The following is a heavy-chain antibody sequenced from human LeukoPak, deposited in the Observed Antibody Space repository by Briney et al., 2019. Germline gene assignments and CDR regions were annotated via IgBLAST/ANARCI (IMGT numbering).Heavy chain of an antibody. J-gene: IGHJ6*02. V-gene: IGHV3-13*01. CDR2: IGTAGDT. CDR3: AREAGYSYGMDV. Sequence: GGSLRLSCAASGFTFSSYDMHWVRHATGKGLEWVSAIGTAGDTYYPGSVKGRFTISRENAKNSLYLQMNSLRAGDTAVYYCAREAGYSYGMDVWGQGTTVTVSS. CDR1: GFTFSSYD. D-gene: IGHD5-18*01.